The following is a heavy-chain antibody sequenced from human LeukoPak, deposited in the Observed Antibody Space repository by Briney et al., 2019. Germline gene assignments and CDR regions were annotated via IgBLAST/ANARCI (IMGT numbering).Heavy chain of an antibody. CDR2: ISAYNGNT. CDR1: GYTFTSYG. CDR3: ARGTFVVVPAAILIH. V-gene: IGHV1-18*01. D-gene: IGHD2-2*02. J-gene: IGHJ4*02. Sequence: ASVKVSCKASGYTFTSYGISWVRQAPGQGLEWMGWISAYNGNTNYAQKLQGRVTMTTDTSTSTAYMELRSLTSDDTAVYYCARGTFVVVPAAILIHWGQGTLVTVSS.